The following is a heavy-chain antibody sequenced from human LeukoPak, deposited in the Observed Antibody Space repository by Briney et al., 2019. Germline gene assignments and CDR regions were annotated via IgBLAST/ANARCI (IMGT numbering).Heavy chain of an antibody. Sequence: ASVKVSCKASGYTFSSYYMHWVRQAPGQGLEWMGIINPSGGSTSYAQKFQGRVTMTWDTSTSTVYMDLSSLRSEGTAVYYCARFSSNWYSSFDYWGQGTLVTVSS. D-gene: IGHD6-13*01. J-gene: IGHJ4*02. CDR1: GYTFSSYY. V-gene: IGHV1-46*01. CDR2: INPSGGST. CDR3: ARFSSNWYSSFDY.